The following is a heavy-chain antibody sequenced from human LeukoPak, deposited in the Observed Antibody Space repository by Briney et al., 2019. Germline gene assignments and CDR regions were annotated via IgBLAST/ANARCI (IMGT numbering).Heavy chain of an antibody. CDR2: IYTSGST. CDR3: ASGYYYRGDY. Sequence: SQTLSLTCTVSGGSISSGSYYWRWIRQPAGKGLEWIGRIYTSGSTNYNPSLKSRVTISVDTSKNEFSLKLSSVTAADTVVYYCASGYYYRGDYWGQGTLVTVSS. J-gene: IGHJ4*02. D-gene: IGHD3-22*01. CDR1: GGSISSGSYY. V-gene: IGHV4-61*02.